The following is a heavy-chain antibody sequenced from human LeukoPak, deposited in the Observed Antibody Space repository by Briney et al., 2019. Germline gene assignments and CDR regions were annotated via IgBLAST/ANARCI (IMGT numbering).Heavy chain of an antibody. CDR2: IFHSGNS. Sequence: SETLSLTCTVSGYSMSSGYYWGWIRQPPGKGLQWIGSIFHSGNSYYNPSLKSRVTISVDTSKNQFSLKVNSVTAADTAVYYCARVGYNWNLWFDFWGQGTTVTVAS. CDR1: GYSMSSGYY. V-gene: IGHV4-38-2*02. J-gene: IGHJ3*01. D-gene: IGHD1-7*01. CDR3: ARVGYNWNLWFDF.